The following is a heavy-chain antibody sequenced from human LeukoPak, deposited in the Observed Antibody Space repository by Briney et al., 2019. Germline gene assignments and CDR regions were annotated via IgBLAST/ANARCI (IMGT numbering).Heavy chain of an antibody. V-gene: IGHV3-23*01. CDR2: ISGSGGST. CDR1: GFTFSSYA. J-gene: IGHJ3*02. D-gene: IGHD5-12*01. CDR3: ALSRRGYSGYVYDALDI. Sequence: GRSLRLCCAASGFTFSSYAMRWVRQAPGKGLEWVSAISGSGGSTYYADSVKGRFTISRDNSKNTLYLQMNSLRAEDTAVYYCALSRRGYSGYVYDALDIWGQGTMVTVSS.